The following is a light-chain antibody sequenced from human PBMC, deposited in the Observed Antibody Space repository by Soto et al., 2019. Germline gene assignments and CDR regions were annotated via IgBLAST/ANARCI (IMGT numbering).Light chain of an antibody. Sequence: FPTTLSVSPGERATLSCRASQSVSSNLAWYQQKPGQAPRLLIYGASTRATGIPARFSGSGSGTEFTLTISSLQSEDFAVYYCQQYNNWPCTFGGGTKVDIK. CDR2: GAS. J-gene: IGKJ4*02. V-gene: IGKV3-15*01. CDR3: QQYNNWPCT. CDR1: QSVSSN.